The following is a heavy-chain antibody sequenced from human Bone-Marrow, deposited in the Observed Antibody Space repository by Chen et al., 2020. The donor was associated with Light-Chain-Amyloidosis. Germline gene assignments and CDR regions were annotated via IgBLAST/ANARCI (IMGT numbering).Heavy chain of an antibody. CDR2: CTGGVDNI. V-gene: IGHV3-23*01. Sequence: EVQLLESGGGLVQPGGSLRLSCVASGFTFSGYTLSWVRQAPGKGLGRVSVCTGGVDNIFCADSVKGRFTISRDNAKDTLYLQMNILRAEDTAVYYCAKFLGPNLYFFDSWGQGALVTVSS. D-gene: IGHD2-15*01. J-gene: IGHJ4*02. CDR1: GFTFSGYT. CDR3: AKFLGPNLYFFDS.